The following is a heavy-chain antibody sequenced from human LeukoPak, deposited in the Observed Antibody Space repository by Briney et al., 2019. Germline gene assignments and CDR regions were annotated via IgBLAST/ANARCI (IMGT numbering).Heavy chain of an antibody. CDR2: INASGDTT. CDR3: ARDSGYGMEGIDY. J-gene: IGHJ4*02. D-gene: IGHD5-18*01. Sequence: GASVKVSCKASGYTFTSYYMHWVRQAPGQGLEWMGTINASGDTTTYSRRFQDRVTMTRDTSTTTVYMELSSLRSEDTAVYFCARDSGYGMEGIDYWGQGTLVTVSS. CDR1: GYTFTSYY. V-gene: IGHV1-46*01.